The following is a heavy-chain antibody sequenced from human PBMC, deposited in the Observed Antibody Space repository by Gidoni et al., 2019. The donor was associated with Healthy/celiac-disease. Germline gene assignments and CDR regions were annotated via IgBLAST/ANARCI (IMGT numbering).Heavy chain of an antibody. D-gene: IGHD6-13*01. J-gene: IGHJ4*02. CDR3: ARVPFTGYSSSWYFDY. CDR1: GFTFSSYW. CDR2: IKQDGSEK. Sequence: EVQLVESGGGLVQPGGSLRLSCAASGFTFSSYWMSWVRQAPGQGLEWVANIKQDGSEKYYVDSVKGRFTISRDNAKNSLYLQMNSLRAEDTAVYYCARVPFTGYSSSWYFDYWGQGTLVTVSS. V-gene: IGHV3-7*01.